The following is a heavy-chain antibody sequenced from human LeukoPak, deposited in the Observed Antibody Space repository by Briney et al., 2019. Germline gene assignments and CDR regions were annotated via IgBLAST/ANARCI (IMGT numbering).Heavy chain of an antibody. CDR3: AREVPYVDAFDI. Sequence: WIGYIYYSGSTNYNPSLKSLVTISVDTSKNQFSLKLSSVTAADTAVYYCAREVPYVDAFDIWGQGTMVTVSS. CDR2: IYYSGST. J-gene: IGHJ3*02. D-gene: IGHD3-10*02. V-gene: IGHV4-59*01.